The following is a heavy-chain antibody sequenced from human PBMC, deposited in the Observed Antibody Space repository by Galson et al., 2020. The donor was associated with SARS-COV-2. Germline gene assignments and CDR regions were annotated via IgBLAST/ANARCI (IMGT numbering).Heavy chain of an antibody. J-gene: IGHJ6*02. CDR1: GGSISSGDYY. Sequence: ASETLSLTCTVSGGSISSGDYYWSCIRQPPGKGLEWIGYIYYSGSTYYNPSLKSRVTISVDTSKNQFSLKLSSVTAADTAVYYCARDGVLRYFDWTRGYYGMDVWGQGTTVTVSS. CDR2: IYYSGST. D-gene: IGHD3-9*01. V-gene: IGHV4-30-4*01. CDR3: ARDGVLRYFDWTRGYYGMDV.